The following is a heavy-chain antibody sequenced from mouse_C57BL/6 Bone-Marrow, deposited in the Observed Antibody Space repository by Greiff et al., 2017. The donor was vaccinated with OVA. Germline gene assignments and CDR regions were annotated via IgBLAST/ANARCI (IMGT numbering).Heavy chain of an antibody. CDR2: IDPSDSYT. D-gene: IGHD1-1*01. J-gene: IGHJ2*01. Sequence: VQLQQSGAELMKPGASVKLSCKATGYTFTGYWIEWVKQRPGQGLEWIGEIDPSDSYTNYNQKFKGKSTLTVDKSSSTAYMQLSSLTSEDAAVYYCARGGTVRGNYWGQGTTLTVSS. CDR1: GYTFTGYW. CDR3: ARGGTVRGNY. V-gene: IGHV1-69*01.